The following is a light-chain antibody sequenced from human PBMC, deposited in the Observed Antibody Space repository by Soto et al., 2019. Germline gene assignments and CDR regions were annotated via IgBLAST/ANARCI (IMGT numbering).Light chain of an antibody. J-gene: IGKJ5*01. Sequence: EILLTQSPATLSLSPGERATLSCRASQSVSSYLAWYQQKPGQAPRLLIYDASNRATGIPDRLSGSGSGTEFTLTISRLEPEDFEVYYCQQYGSSPITFGQGTRLEIK. CDR2: DAS. CDR1: QSVSSY. V-gene: IGKV3-20*01. CDR3: QQYGSSPIT.